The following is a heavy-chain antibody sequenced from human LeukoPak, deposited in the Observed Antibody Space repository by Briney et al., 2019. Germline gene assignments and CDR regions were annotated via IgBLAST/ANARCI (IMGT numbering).Heavy chain of an antibody. CDR3: ARDCSSTSCYDY. CDR1: GGSISSYY. J-gene: IGHJ4*02. D-gene: IGHD2-2*01. V-gene: IGHV4-59*01. Sequence: SETLSLTCTVSGGSISSYYWSWIRQPPGKGLEWIGYIYYSGSTNYNPSLKSRVTISVDTSKNQFSLKLSSVTAADTAVYYCARDCSSTSCYDYWGQGTLVTVSS. CDR2: IYYSGST.